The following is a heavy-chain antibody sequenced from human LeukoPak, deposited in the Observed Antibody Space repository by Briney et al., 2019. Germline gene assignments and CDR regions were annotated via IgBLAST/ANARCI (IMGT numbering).Heavy chain of an antibody. CDR1: GFTFSSYE. CDR2: ISSSGSTI. D-gene: IGHD4-23*01. V-gene: IGHV3-48*03. J-gene: IGHJ4*02. CDR3: ARDYGGSSPFDY. Sequence: GGSLRLSCAASGFTFSSYEMHWVRQAPGKWLEWVSYISSSGSTIYYADSVKGRFTISRGNAKNSLYLQMNSLRAEDTAVYYCARDYGGSSPFDYWGQGTLVTVSS.